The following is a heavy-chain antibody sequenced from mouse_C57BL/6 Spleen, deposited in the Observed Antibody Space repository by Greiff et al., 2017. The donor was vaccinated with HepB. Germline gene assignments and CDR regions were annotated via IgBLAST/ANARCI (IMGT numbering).Heavy chain of an antibody. J-gene: IGHJ3*01. D-gene: IGHD2-4*01. V-gene: IGHV5-4*01. CDR1: GFTFSSYA. CDR2: ISDGGIYT. Sequence: EVQLVESGGGLVKPGGSLKLSCAASGFTFSSYAMSWVRQTPEKRLEWVATISDGGIYTYYPDNVKGRFTISRDTAKNNPYLQMSHLTSEDTAMYYWSSYDYDELAYWGQGTLVTVSA. CDR3: SSYDYDELAY.